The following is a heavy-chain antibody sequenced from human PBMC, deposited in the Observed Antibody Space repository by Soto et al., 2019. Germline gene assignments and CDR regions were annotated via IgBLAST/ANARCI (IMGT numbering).Heavy chain of an antibody. CDR3: ARPRFGEFYFDY. D-gene: IGHD3-10*01. J-gene: IGHJ4*02. CDR2: INAGNGNT. Sequence: VQLVQSGAEVKKPGASVKVSCKASGYTFTSYAMHWVRQAPGQRLEWMGWINAGNGNTKYSQKFQGRVTITRDTSASTAYMELSSLRSEDTAVYYCARPRFGEFYFDYWGQGTLVTVSS. V-gene: IGHV1-3*01. CDR1: GYTFTSYA.